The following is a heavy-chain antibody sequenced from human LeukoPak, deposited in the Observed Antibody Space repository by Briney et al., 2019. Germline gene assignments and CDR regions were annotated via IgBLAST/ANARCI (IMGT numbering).Heavy chain of an antibody. J-gene: IGHJ4*02. D-gene: IGHD3-22*01. CDR2: ISGSGGST. CDR1: GFTFSSYA. V-gene: IGHV3-23*01. CDR3: AKDLYDSSGYYSTRPDY. Sequence: GGSLRLSCAASGFTFSSYAMSWVRQAPGKGLEWVSAISGSGGSTYYADSVKGRFTISRDNSKNTLYLQMNSLRAEDTAVYYCAKDLYDSSGYYSTRPDYWGQGTLATVSS.